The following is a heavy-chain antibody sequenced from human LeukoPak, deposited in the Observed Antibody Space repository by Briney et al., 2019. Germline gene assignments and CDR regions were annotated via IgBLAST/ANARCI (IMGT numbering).Heavy chain of an antibody. V-gene: IGHV1-69*05. CDR3: NERLDAFDI. D-gene: IGHD1-1*01. CDR1: GGTFSSYA. CDR2: IIPIFGTA. Sequence: SVKVSCKASGGTFSSYAISWVRQTPGQRLEWMGGIIPIFGTANYAQKLQGRVTITTDESTSPAYMELSSLRSEDTAVYYCNERLDAFDIWGQGTMVTVSS. J-gene: IGHJ3*02.